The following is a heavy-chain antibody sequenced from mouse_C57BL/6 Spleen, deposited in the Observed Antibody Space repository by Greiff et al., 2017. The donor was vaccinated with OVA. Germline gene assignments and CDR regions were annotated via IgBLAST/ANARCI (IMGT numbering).Heavy chain of an antibody. CDR2: IDPSDSDT. CDR3: ARRAGTKYFDY. Sequence: VQLQQPGAELVRPGSSVKLSCKASGYTFTSYWMHWVKQRPIQGLEWIGNIDPSDSDTHYNQKFKDKATLTVDKSSSTAYMQLSSLTSEDSADYYCARRAGTKYFDYWGQGTTLTVSS. V-gene: IGHV1-52*01. CDR1: GYTFTSYW. D-gene: IGHD4-1*01. J-gene: IGHJ2*01.